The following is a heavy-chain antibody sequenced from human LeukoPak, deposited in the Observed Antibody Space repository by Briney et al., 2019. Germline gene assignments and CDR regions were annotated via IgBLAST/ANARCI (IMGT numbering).Heavy chain of an antibody. V-gene: IGHV4-34*01. J-gene: IGHJ3*02. CDR1: GGSFSGYY. Sequence: SETLSLTCAVYGGSFSGYYWSWIRQPPGKGLEWIGEINHSGSTNYNPSLKTRFTISVDTSKTQFSLKLSPVTAADTAVYYCARSQGAFNIRGHRKMVTVSS. CDR3: ARSQGAFNI. CDR2: INHSGST.